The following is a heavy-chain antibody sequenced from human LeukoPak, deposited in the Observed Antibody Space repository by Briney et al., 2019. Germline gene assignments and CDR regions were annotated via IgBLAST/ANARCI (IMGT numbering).Heavy chain of an antibody. CDR2: ISDSGSST. CDR1: GFSFRSYA. V-gene: IGHV3-23*01. CDR3: AKGSGGGWYGWFDP. D-gene: IGHD6-19*01. J-gene: IGHJ5*02. Sequence: GGSLRLSCAASGFSFRSYAMNWVRQAPGKGLEWVSVISDSGSSTYYGDSVKGRFTISRDNSQNTLYLQMNSLTVEDTALYYCAKGSGGGWYGWFDPWGQGTLVTVSS.